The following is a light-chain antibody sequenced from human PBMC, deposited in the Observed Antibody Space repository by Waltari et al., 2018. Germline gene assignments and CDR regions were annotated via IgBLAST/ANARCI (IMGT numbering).Light chain of an antibody. CDR1: QDITNF. J-gene: IGKJ2*01. CDR2: AAS. V-gene: IGKV1-27*01. CDR3: QEYNSAPYT. Sequence: DIQMAQSPSSLSASVGDRVTITCRASQDITNFLVWYQQKPEKAPKLLIYAASTLQPGVPSRFSGSVSGTHFTLTISSLQPEDVATYYCQEYNSAPYTFGQGTKLEIK.